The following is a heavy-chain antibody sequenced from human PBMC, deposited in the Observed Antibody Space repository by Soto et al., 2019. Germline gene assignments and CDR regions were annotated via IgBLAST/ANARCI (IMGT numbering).Heavy chain of an antibody. Sequence: SETLSLTCTVSGGSISSYYWSWIRQPPGKGLEWIGCIYYSGSTNYNPSLKSRVTISVDTSKNQFSLKLSSVTAADTAVYYCARGGHYGSGTYYYYYYGMDVWGQGTTVTVSS. CDR3: ARGGHYGSGTYYYYYYGMDV. J-gene: IGHJ6*02. CDR2: IYYSGST. D-gene: IGHD3-10*01. V-gene: IGHV4-59*01. CDR1: GGSISSYY.